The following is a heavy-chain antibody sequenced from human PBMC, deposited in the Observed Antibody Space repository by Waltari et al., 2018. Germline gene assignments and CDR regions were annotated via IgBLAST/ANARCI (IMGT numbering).Heavy chain of an antibody. D-gene: IGHD1-26*01. Sequence: QVQLQESGPGLVKPSETLSLTCAVSGYSISSGSYWGWIRQPPGKGLEWIGSIYHSGSTYYNPSLKSRVTISVDTSKNQFSLKLSSVTAADTAVYYCASWSLDSGSYSDYWGQGTLVTVSS. CDR1: GYSISSGSY. CDR2: IYHSGST. V-gene: IGHV4-38-2*01. CDR3: ASWSLDSGSYSDY. J-gene: IGHJ4*02.